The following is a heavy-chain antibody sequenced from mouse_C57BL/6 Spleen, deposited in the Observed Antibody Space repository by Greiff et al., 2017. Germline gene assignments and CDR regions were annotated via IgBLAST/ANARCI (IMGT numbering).Heavy chain of an antibody. Sequence: VQLQQSGAELVRPGASVTLSCKASGYTFTDYEMHWVKQTPVHGLEWIGAIDPETGGTAYNQKFKGKAILTADKSSSTAYMELRSLTSEDSAVYYCTRSYYYGSRGDYYAMDYWGQGTSVTVSS. CDR1: GYTFTDYE. V-gene: IGHV1-15*01. J-gene: IGHJ4*01. CDR3: TRSYYYGSRGDYYAMDY. D-gene: IGHD1-1*01. CDR2: IDPETGGT.